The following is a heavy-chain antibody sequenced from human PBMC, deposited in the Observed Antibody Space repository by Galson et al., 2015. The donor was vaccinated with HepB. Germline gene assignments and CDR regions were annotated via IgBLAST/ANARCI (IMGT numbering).Heavy chain of an antibody. CDR3: ARAMVRGPNEAFDI. Sequence: SVKVSCKASGGTFSSYAISWVRQAPGQGLEWMGGIIPIFGTANYAQKFQGRVTITADESTSTAYMELSSLRPEDTAVYYCARAMVRGPNEAFDIWGQGTMVTVSS. V-gene: IGHV1-69*13. D-gene: IGHD3-10*01. J-gene: IGHJ3*02. CDR1: GGTFSSYA. CDR2: IIPIFGTA.